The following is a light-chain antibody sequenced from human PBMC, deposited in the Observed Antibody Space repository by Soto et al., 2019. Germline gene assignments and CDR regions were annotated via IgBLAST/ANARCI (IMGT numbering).Light chain of an antibody. J-gene: IGKJ2*01. CDR3: HQYGSSPPYS. CDR1: QSVSSSY. Sequence: EIVLTQSPGTLSLSPGERATLSCRASQSVSSSYLAWYQHKPGQAPRLLIYGASSRATGIPHRFSGSGSGTDFTLTISRLEPEDFAVYYCHQYGSSPPYSFGQGTKLEIK. V-gene: IGKV3-20*01. CDR2: GAS.